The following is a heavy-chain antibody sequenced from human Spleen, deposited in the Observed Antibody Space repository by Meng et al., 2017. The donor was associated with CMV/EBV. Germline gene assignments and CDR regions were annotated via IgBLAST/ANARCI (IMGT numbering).Heavy chain of an antibody. CDR1: GFTFSDYY. J-gene: IGHJ4*02. CDR3: ARGPREYYDILFDY. CDR2: ISSSGSSI. V-gene: IGHV3-11*04. Sequence: GGSLRLSCAASGFTFSDYYMSRIRQAPGKGLEWVSYISSSGSSIYYADSVKGRFTISRDNAKNSLYLQMNSLRAEDTAVYYCARGPREYYDILFDYWGQGTLVTVSS. D-gene: IGHD3-9*01.